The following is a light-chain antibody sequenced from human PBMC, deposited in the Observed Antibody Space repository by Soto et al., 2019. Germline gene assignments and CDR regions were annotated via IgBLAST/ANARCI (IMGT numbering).Light chain of an antibody. CDR3: QVWDSISDHYV. CDR2: YDS. Sequence: SYELTQPPSVSVAPGQTARITCGGNKIGSKSVHWFQQKPGQAPVLVIYYDSDRPSGIPERFSGSNSGNTATLTISRVEAGDEADYYCQVWDSISDHYVFGTGTKLTVL. J-gene: IGLJ1*01. V-gene: IGLV3-21*04. CDR1: KIGSKS.